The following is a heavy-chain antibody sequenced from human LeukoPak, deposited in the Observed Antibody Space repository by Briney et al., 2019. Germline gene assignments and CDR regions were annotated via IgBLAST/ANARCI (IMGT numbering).Heavy chain of an antibody. CDR1: GFTFNDYT. D-gene: IGHD4-23*01. J-gene: IGHJ4*02. V-gene: IGHV3-9*01. CDR3: AKDHGGNFYFFDY. Sequence: GGSLRLSCVASGFTFNDYTIHWVRQAPGKGLEWVSGVIWNGGSIGYADSVKGRFTISRDNAKNSLYLEMNSLRPEDTALYYCAKDHGGNFYFFDYWGRGTLVTVSS. CDR2: VIWNGGSI.